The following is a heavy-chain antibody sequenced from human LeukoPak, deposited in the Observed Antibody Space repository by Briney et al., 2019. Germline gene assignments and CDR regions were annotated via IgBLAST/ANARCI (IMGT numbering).Heavy chain of an antibody. J-gene: IGHJ4*02. Sequence: ASLKVSCTASGGTLSKYGISWLRQAPGQGLEWMGRIIPIFGPALYAPQFKGRVTITAGTSTETAYVEVTSLISEDTAVYFCATDPHSDFWTGYYWDSWGQGTLVTVSS. CDR2: IIPIFGPA. CDR3: ATDPHSDFWTGYYWDS. CDR1: GGTLSKYG. V-gene: IGHV1-69*06. D-gene: IGHD3/OR15-3a*01.